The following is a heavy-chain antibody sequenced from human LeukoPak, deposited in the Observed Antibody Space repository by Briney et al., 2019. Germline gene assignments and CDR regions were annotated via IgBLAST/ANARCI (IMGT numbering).Heavy chain of an antibody. V-gene: IGHV3-64*05. CDR2: ISSNGGNT. CDR1: GFTFGSFG. Sequence: GGSLRLSCSASGFTFGSFGLHWVRQAPAKGLEFVSGISSNGGNTYYADSVKGRFTISRDNSKNTLYFQMSSLRAEDTAVYYCARDSRGSGSYYNDYWGQGTLVTVSS. J-gene: IGHJ4*02. D-gene: IGHD3-10*01. CDR3: ARDSRGSGSYYNDY.